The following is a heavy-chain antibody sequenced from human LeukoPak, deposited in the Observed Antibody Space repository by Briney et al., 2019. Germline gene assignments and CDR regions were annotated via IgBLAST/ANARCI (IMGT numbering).Heavy chain of an antibody. Sequence: NSSETLSLTCTVSGGSISSYYWSWIRQPPGKGLEWIGYIYYSGSTNYNPSLKSRVTMSVDTSKNQFSLKLSSVTAADTAVYYCARDLAYDSSGYYIDYWGQGTLVTVSS. CDR3: ARDLAYDSSGYYIDY. V-gene: IGHV4-59*12. D-gene: IGHD3-22*01. CDR2: IYYSGST. J-gene: IGHJ4*02. CDR1: GGSISSYY.